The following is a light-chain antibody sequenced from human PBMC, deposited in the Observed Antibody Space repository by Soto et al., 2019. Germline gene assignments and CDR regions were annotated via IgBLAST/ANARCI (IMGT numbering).Light chain of an antibody. J-gene: IGKJ2*01. CDR3: QQYNNWPYT. CDR2: GAF. CDR1: QNVNSN. V-gene: IGKV3-15*01. Sequence: EIVMTQSPATLSVSPGERATLSCRASQNVNSNLAWYQQKPGQAPRLLIYGAFTRATGIPARFSGSGSGTEFTLTISSLQSEDFAVYYCQQYNNWPYTFGQGTKLEIK.